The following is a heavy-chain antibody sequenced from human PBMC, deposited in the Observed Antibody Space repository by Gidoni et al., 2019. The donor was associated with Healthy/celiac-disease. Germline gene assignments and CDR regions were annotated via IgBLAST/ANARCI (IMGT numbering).Heavy chain of an antibody. J-gene: IGHJ6*02. Sequence: VQLVQPGAAVQKPGESLKISCKGSGYSFTSYWIGWVRLMPGKGLEGVGIIYPGDYDTRYSPSFQGQVTISADKSISTAYLQWSSLKASDTAMYYCARRSPDYYYYGMDVWGQGTTVTVSS. D-gene: IGHD6-6*01. V-gene: IGHV5-51*01. CDR2: IYPGDYDT. CDR1: GYSFTSYW. CDR3: ARRSPDYYYYGMDV.